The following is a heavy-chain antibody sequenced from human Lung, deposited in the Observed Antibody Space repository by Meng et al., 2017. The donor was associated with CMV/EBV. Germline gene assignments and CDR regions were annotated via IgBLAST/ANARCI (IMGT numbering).Heavy chain of an antibody. J-gene: IGHJ1*01. V-gene: IGHV4-4*03. D-gene: IGHD3-10*01. CDR3: LRRSGGSV. Sequence: GQLRESGPELLRPPGTLSLTCAVPGDSITNHNWWAWVRQPPGKGLEWIGEIPHRGSSAYNPSLKSRVSMSIDKSKNQFSLKLTSVTAADTAVYHCLRRSGGSVWGQGTLVTVSS. CDR1: GDSITNHNW. CDR2: IPHRGSS.